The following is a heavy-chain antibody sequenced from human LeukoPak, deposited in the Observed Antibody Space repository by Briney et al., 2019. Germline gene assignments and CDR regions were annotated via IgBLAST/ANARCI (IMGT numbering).Heavy chain of an antibody. D-gene: IGHD2-21*01. CDR1: GFTFSSYS. J-gene: IGHJ4*02. CDR2: ISSSSSTI. CDR3: ARDFIPYCGGDCYPGY. V-gene: IGHV3-48*01. Sequence: GRSLRLSCAASGFTFSSYSMNWVRQAPGKGLEWVSYISSSSSTIYYADSVKGRFTISRDNAKNSLYLQMNSLRAEDTAVYYCARDFIPYCGGDCYPGYWGQGTLVTVSS.